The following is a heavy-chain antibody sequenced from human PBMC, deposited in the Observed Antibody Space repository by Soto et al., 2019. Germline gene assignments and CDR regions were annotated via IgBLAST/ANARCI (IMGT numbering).Heavy chain of an antibody. V-gene: IGHV3-23*01. CDR2: ISGGGGTT. CDR1: GFTFTNYA. J-gene: IGHJ4*02. CDR3: AKDRLADRGYYFDH. D-gene: IGHD6-6*01. Sequence: EVQLLESGGGLVQPGGSLRLSCAASGFTFTNYAMAWVRQAPGKGLEWVSTISGGGGTTYYADSVKGRFTISRDNSKDTLYLQMNSLRADDTAVYYCAKDRLADRGYYFDHWGQGTLVTVSS.